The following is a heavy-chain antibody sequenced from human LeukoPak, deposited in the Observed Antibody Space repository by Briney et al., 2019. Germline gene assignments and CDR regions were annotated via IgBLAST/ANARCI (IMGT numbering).Heavy chain of an antibody. CDR3: ARGYVWGSDRYTRGVYYFDY. Sequence: GGSLRLSCAASGFTFDDYAMSWVRQTPGKGLEWVSGTNWDGGRTGYADSLKGRFTISRDNATNSLYLQMNGLRVEDPAVYDWARGYVWGSDRYTRGVYYFDYWGQGTLVTVSS. D-gene: IGHD3-16*02. V-gene: IGHV3-20*01. J-gene: IGHJ4*02. CDR2: TNWDGGRT. CDR1: GFTFDDYA.